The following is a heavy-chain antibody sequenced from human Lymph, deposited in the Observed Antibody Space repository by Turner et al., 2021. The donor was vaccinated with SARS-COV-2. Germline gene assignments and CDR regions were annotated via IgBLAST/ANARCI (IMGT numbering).Heavy chain of an antibody. D-gene: IGHD4-17*01. CDR3: ARVLPYGDYFDY. V-gene: IGHV3-53*01. CDR2: IYSGGST. J-gene: IGHJ4*02. Sequence: EVQLVESGGGLIQPGGSRRIPCAASGFTVSSNYMTWVRQAPGKGLEWVSLIYSGGSTYYADSVKGRFTISRDNSKNTLYLQMNSLRADDTAVYYCARVLPYGDYFDYWGQGTLVTVSS. CDR1: GFTVSSNY.